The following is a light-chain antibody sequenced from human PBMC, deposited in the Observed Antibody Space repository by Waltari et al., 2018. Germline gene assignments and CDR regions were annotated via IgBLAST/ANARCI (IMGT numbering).Light chain of an antibody. Sequence: QSALTQPPSASGSPGQSVTISCTGTSSDVGGSNYVPWYQQHPGRAPKLLIFEVNRRPSGVPDRFSGTKSGNTASLTLSGLQAEDEADYYCSSYAGSNSFVIFGGGTKLTVL. V-gene: IGLV2-8*01. J-gene: IGLJ2*01. CDR1: SSDVGGSNY. CDR2: EVN. CDR3: SSYAGSNSFVI.